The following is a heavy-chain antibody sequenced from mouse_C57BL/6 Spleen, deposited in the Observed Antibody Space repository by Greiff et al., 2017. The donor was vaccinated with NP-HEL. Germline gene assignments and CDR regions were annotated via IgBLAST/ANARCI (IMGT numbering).Heavy chain of an antibody. D-gene: IGHD2-14*01. Sequence: VQLQQSGAELVKPGASVKLSCTASGFNFTDYYMNWVKQRTEQGLEWIGRIDPEDGGTKYAPKFQGKATITADTSSNTAYLQLSSLTSEDTAVYDWAREEYDFAYWGQGTMVTVSA. CDR1: GFNFTDYY. CDR2: IDPEDGGT. V-gene: IGHV14-2*01. CDR3: AREEYDFAY. J-gene: IGHJ3*01.